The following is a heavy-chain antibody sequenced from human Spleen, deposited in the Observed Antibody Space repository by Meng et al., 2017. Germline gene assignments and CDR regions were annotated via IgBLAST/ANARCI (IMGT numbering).Heavy chain of an antibody. CDR3: AGSGYYYRNFDY. D-gene: IGHD3-22*01. Sequence: GSLRLSCTVSGYSISSGYYWGWIRQPPGKGLEWIGSIYHSGSTYYNPSLKSRVTISVDTSKNQFSLELSSVTAADTAVYYCAGSGYYYRNFDYWGQGTLVTVSS. CDR1: GYSISSGYY. J-gene: IGHJ4*02. V-gene: IGHV4-38-2*02. CDR2: IYHSGST.